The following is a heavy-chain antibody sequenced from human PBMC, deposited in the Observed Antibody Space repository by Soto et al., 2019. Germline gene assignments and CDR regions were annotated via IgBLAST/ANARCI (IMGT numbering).Heavy chain of an antibody. V-gene: IGHV4-34*01. CDR3: ARGRSGGDYELNWFDP. Sequence: QVQLQQWGAGLLKPSETLSLTCAVYGGSFSGYYWSWIRQPPGKGLELIGEINHSGSTNYNPSLKSRVTRSVDTSKNQFSLKLSSVTAADTAVYYCARGRSGGDYELNWFDPWGQGTLVTVSS. D-gene: IGHD3-16*01. CDR1: GGSFSGYY. CDR2: INHSGST. J-gene: IGHJ5*02.